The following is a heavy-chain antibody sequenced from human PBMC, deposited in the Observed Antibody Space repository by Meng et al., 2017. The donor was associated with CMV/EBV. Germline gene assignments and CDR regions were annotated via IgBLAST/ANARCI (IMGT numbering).Heavy chain of an antibody. CDR3: AREGSGDYYDFWSGQGFYP. V-gene: IGHV4-34*01. Sequence: SETLSLTCAVYGGSFSGYYWSWIRQPPGKGREWIGEINHSGSTNYNPSLKSRVTISVDTSKKQFSLKLSSVTAADTAVYYCAREGSGDYYDFWSGQGFYPWGQGTLVTVSS. D-gene: IGHD3-3*01. J-gene: IGHJ5*02. CDR1: GGSFSGYY. CDR2: INHSGST.